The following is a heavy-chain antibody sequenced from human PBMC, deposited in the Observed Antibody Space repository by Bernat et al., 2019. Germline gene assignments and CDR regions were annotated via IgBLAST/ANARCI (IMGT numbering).Heavy chain of an antibody. V-gene: IGHV1-2*04. CDR3: ARMTYYYDSSGYSPYFDY. CDR1: GYTFTGYH. CDR2: INPNSGGT. J-gene: IGHJ4*02. Sequence: QVQLVQSGAEVKKPGASVKVSCKASGYTFTGYHMHWVRQAPGQGLEWMGWINPNSGGTNYAQKFQGWVTMTRDTSISTAYMELSRLRSDDTAVYYCARMTYYYDSSGYSPYFDYWGQGTLVTVSS. D-gene: IGHD3-22*01.